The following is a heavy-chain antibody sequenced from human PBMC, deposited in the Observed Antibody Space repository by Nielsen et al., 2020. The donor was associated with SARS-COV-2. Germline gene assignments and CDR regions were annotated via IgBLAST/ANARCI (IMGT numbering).Heavy chain of an antibody. J-gene: IGHJ2*01. CDR2: ITMSGAYM. D-gene: IGHD6-25*01. V-gene: IGHV3-21*01. Sequence: GGSLRLSCAASGFTFTSYTMNWVRQAPGKGLEWVASITMSGAYMYYADSVRGRFTVSRDNAENSLYIQMNSLRDEDTAVYYCARDRDGGAATSNWYFDLWGRGTLVIVSS. CDR1: GFTFTSYT. CDR3: ARDRDGGAATSNWYFDL.